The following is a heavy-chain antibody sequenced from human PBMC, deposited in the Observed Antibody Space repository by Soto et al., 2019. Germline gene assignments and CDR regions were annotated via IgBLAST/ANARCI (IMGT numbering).Heavy chain of an antibody. CDR1: GFTLSSFW. J-gene: IGHJ4*02. CDR2: INQDGSEI. Sequence: PGGSLRLSYAASGFTLSSFWMNWVRQAPGKGLEWVANINQDGSEIYYVDSVKGRFTISRANAKNSLYLQMISLRVEDTAVYYCARAVASAGSYWGQGTLVTVSS. V-gene: IGHV3-7*01. D-gene: IGHD3-10*01. CDR3: ARAVASAGSY.